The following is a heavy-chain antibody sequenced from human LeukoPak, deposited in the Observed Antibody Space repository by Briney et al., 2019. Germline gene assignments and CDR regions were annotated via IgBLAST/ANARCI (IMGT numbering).Heavy chain of an antibody. CDR2: IKEDGSEK. V-gene: IGHV3-7*01. Sequence: PGGSLRLSCEDSGFTFRSYEMNWVRQAPGKGLEWVANIKEDGSEKKYVDSVKGRFTISRDNAKNSVYLQMNSLRVEDTAVYYCARSDIVVVVAATALGYWGQGTLVTVSS. D-gene: IGHD2-15*01. CDR1: GFTFRSYE. CDR3: ARSDIVVVVAATALGY. J-gene: IGHJ4*02.